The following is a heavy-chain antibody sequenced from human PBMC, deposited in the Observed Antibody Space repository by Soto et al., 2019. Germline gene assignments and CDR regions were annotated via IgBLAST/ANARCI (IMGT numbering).Heavy chain of an antibody. D-gene: IGHD6-6*01. Sequence: QVQLVQSGAEVKKPGSSVKVSCKASGGTFSSYAISWVRQAPGQGLEWMGGIIPIFGTANYAQKLQGRVTITADKSTSTAYLELSSLRSEDTAVYYCAREHMRTSSSEPHLYYYYGMDVWGQGTTVTVSS. CDR1: GGTFSSYA. J-gene: IGHJ6*02. V-gene: IGHV1-69*06. CDR2: IIPIFGTA. CDR3: AREHMRTSSSEPHLYYYYGMDV.